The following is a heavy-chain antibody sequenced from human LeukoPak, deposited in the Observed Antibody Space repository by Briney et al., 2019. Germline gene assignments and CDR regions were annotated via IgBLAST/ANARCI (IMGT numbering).Heavy chain of an antibody. CDR3: AKDVGYCSGGSCYEGDY. Sequence: PGGSLRLSCAASGFTFSSYAMSWVRQAPGKGLEWVSAISGSGGSTYYADSVKGRFTISRDNSKNTLYLQMNSLRAEDTAVYYCAKDVGYCSGGSCYEGDYWGQGTLVTVSS. CDR2: ISGSGGST. V-gene: IGHV3-23*01. D-gene: IGHD2-15*01. CDR1: GFTFSSYA. J-gene: IGHJ4*02.